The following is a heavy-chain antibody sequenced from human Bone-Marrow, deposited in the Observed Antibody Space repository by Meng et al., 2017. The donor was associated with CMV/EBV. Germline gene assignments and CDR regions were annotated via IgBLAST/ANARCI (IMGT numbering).Heavy chain of an antibody. D-gene: IGHD6-19*01. CDR3: AFEERAVAGGY. J-gene: IGHJ4*02. Sequence: SCRATGGTFGSDDIMGGRQAPERELEWRGGVNPISGTASYTQKFQGRVTMTTDESTSTAYMELGSLRSEDTAVYYCAFEERAVAGGYWGQGTLVTVSS. V-gene: IGHV1-69*05. CDR2: VNPISGTA. CDR1: GGTFGSDD.